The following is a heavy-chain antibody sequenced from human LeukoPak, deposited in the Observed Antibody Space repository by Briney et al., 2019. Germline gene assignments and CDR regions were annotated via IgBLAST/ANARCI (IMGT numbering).Heavy chain of an antibody. J-gene: IGHJ4*02. D-gene: IGHD3-10*01. CDR1: GYTFTGYY. V-gene: IGHV1-2*02. Sequence: GASVKVSCKASGYTFTGYYMHWVRQAPGQGLEWMGWVNPNSGGTNYAQKFQGRVTMTRDTSISTAYMELSRLRSDDTAVYYCAKDVVLWFGELFSFDYWGQGTLVTVSS. CDR3: AKDVVLWFGELFSFDY. CDR2: VNPNSGGT.